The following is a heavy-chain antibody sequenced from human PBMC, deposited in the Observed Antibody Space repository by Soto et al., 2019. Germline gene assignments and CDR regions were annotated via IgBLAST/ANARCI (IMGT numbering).Heavy chain of an antibody. Sequence: GGSLRLSCAASGFTFSIYAMKWVRQAPGKGLEWVSLIGESGTPTYYADSVKGRFTISRDNSGNTLFLEMYGLRAEDTAVYYCARYIPGVRYYGMDAWGQGTTVTVSS. J-gene: IGHJ6*02. D-gene: IGHD2-2*01. CDR1: GFTFSIYA. V-gene: IGHV3-23*01. CDR3: ARYIPGVRYYGMDA. CDR2: IGESGTPT.